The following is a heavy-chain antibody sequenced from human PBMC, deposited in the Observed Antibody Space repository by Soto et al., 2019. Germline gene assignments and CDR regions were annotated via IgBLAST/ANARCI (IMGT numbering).Heavy chain of an antibody. V-gene: IGHV3-23*01. CDR3: AKGGAFDYDLNRFDP. J-gene: IGHJ5*02. CDR2: ISGSGGST. Sequence: DVLLLESGGGLVQPGGSLRLSCAASGFTFSDYAMNWVRQAPGKGLEWVSTISGSGGSTYYADSVRGRFTVSRDNPKSTLYLQVNSLRPDDTAVYYWAKGGAFDYDLNRFDPWGQGTPVTVSS. D-gene: IGHD3-22*01. CDR1: GFTFSDYA.